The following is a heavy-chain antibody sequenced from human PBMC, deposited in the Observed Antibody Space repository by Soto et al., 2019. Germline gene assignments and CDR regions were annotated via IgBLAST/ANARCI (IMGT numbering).Heavy chain of an antibody. V-gene: IGHV3-72*01. J-gene: IGHJ6*03. CDR1: GFTFSDHY. Sequence: GGSLRLSCAASGFTFSDHYMDWVRQAPGKGLEWVGRSKNKDNSYTTEYAASVKGRFTISRDDSKNSLYLEMNNLKSEDTAVYYCARDSRYDFWSGYFRYFYYYMDVWGKGTTVTVSS. CDR3: ARDSRYDFWSGYFRYFYYYMDV. D-gene: IGHD3-3*01. CDR2: SKNKDNSYTT.